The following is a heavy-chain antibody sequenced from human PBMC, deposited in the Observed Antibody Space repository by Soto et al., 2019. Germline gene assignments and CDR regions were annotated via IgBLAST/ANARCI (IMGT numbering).Heavy chain of an antibody. D-gene: IGHD3-16*02. Sequence: GGSLRLSCAASGFTFSSYWMSWVRQAPGKGLEWVANIKQDGSEKYYVDSVKGRFTISRDNAKNSLYLQMNSLRAEDTAVYYCAREYFVYVWGSDRPGEALAYWGRGTLDTVSS. CDR3: AREYFVYVWGSDRPGEALAY. J-gene: IGHJ4*02. CDR2: IKQDGSEK. CDR1: GFTFSSYW. V-gene: IGHV3-7*05.